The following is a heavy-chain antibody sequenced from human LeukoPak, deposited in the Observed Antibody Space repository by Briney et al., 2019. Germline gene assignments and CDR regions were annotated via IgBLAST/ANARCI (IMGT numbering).Heavy chain of an antibody. J-gene: IGHJ4*02. CDR3: AAGYSYGASTFDY. CDR1: GFTFTSSA. V-gene: IGHV1-58*01. D-gene: IGHD5-18*01. CDR2: IVVGSGNT. Sequence: ASVTVSCKASGFTFTSSAVQWVRQARGQRLEWIGWIVVGSGNTNYAQKFQERVTITRDMSTSTAYMELSSLRSEDTAVYYCAAGYSYGASTFDYWGQGTLVTVSS.